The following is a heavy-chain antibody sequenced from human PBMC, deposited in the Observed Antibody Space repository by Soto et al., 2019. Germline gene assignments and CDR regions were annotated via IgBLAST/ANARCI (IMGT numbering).Heavy chain of an antibody. CDR1: GYTFTSYY. CDR2: INPSGGST. J-gene: IGHJ6*02. V-gene: IGHV1-46*01. Sequence: GASLKVSCKASGYTFTSYYMHWVRQAPGQGLEWMGIINPSGGSTSYAQKFQGRVTMTRDTSTSTVYMELSSLRSEDTAVYYCARDRGYDILTGYYSYYYYGMDVWRQGTTVTFSS. D-gene: IGHD3-9*01. CDR3: ARDRGYDILTGYYSYYYYGMDV.